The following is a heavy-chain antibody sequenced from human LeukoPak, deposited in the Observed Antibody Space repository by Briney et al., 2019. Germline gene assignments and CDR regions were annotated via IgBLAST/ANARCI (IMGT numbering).Heavy chain of an antibody. Sequence: PGGSLRLSCAASGFTFSSYAMSWVRQAPGKGLEWVSGISGSGGSTYYADSVKGRFTTSRDNSKNTLYLQMNSLRAEDTAVYYCAKRVAVAVYGMDVWGQGTTVTVSS. J-gene: IGHJ6*02. D-gene: IGHD6-19*01. V-gene: IGHV3-23*01. CDR3: AKRVAVAVYGMDV. CDR1: GFTFSSYA. CDR2: ISGSGGST.